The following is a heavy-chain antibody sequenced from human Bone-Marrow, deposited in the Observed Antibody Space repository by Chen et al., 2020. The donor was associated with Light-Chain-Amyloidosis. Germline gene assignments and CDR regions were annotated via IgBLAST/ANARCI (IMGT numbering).Heavy chain of an antibody. Sequence: EVQLVESGGGLVQPGGSLRLFCVASGFTFSSHWMSWVRQAPGKGLEWVANIKQDGSEKYYADSVKGRFTISRDNSKNTLYLQMGSLRVEDMAVYYCARDTLGTDWYFDLWGRGTLVTVSS. CDR3: ARDTLGTDWYFDL. J-gene: IGHJ2*01. V-gene: IGHV3-7*01. CDR1: GFTFSSHW. D-gene: IGHD1-26*01. CDR2: IKQDGSEK.